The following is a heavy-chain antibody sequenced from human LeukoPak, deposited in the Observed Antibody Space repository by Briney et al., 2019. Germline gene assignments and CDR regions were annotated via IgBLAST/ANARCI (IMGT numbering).Heavy chain of an antibody. J-gene: IGHJ6*03. CDR2: IPYDGSNK. CDR1: GFTFSSYG. V-gene: IGHV3-30*02. CDR3: AKDGIGVIADYYYYYYMDV. Sequence: GSLRLSCAASGFTFSSYGMHWVRQAPGKGLEWVAFIPYDGSNKYYADSVKGRFTISRDNSKNTLYLQMNSLRAEDTAVYYCAKDGIGVIADYYYYYYMDVWGKGTTVTVSS. D-gene: IGHD2-21*01.